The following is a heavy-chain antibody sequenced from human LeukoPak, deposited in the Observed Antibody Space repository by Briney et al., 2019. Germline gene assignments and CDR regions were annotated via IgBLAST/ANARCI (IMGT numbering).Heavy chain of an antibody. CDR2: IYYSGST. CDR1: GGPISSYY. V-gene: IGHV4-59*01. D-gene: IGHD6-19*01. CDR3: ARAPMIAVAGYGMDV. J-gene: IGHJ6*02. Sequence: SETLSLTCTVSGGPISSYYWSWIRQPPGKGLEWIGYIYYSGSTNYNPSLKSRVTISVDTSKNQFSLKLSSVTAADTAVYYCARAPMIAVAGYGMDVWGQGTTVTVSS.